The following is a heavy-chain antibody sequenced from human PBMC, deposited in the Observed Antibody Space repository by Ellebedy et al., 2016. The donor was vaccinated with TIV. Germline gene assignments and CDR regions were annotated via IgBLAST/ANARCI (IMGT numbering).Heavy chain of an antibody. CDR1: GLTFSKHA. V-gene: IGHV3-9*01. J-gene: IGHJ3*02. D-gene: IGHD2-8*01. Sequence: GGSLRLSCAASGLTFSKHAMNWVRQAAGKGLEWVSGISWNSGSIGYADSVKGRFTISRDNSKNTLYLQMNSLRAEDTAVYYCASPRKLGYCTNGVCPDDAFDIWGQGTMVTVSS. CDR3: ASPRKLGYCTNGVCPDDAFDI. CDR2: ISWNSGSI.